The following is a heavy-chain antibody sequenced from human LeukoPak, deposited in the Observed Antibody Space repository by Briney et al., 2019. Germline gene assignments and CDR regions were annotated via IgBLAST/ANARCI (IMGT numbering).Heavy chain of an antibody. CDR1: GYTLTGYY. Sequence: GASVKVSCKASGYTLTGYYMHWVRQAPGQGLEWMGWINPNSGGTNYAQKFQGRVTTTRDTSISTAYMELSRLRSDDTAVYYCAGRLDYGDYRPASYYYGMDVWGQGTTVTVSS. CDR2: INPNSGGT. CDR3: AGRLDYGDYRPASYYYGMDV. V-gene: IGHV1-2*02. D-gene: IGHD4-17*01. J-gene: IGHJ6*02.